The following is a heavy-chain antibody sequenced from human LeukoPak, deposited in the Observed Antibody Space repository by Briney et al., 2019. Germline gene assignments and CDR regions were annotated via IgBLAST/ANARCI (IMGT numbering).Heavy chain of an antibody. Sequence: ASVNVSCKASGYTFPDNGISWVRQAPGQGLEWMGWISTYYDHTNYAQKLQGRVSMTTDTSASTAYMELRSLRSDDTAVYYCARDLGSCSGNSCYRNWFDPWGQGTLVTVSS. CDR3: ARDLGSCSGNSCYRNWFDP. J-gene: IGHJ5*02. D-gene: IGHD2-15*01. V-gene: IGHV1-18*01. CDR1: GYTFPDNG. CDR2: ISTYYDHT.